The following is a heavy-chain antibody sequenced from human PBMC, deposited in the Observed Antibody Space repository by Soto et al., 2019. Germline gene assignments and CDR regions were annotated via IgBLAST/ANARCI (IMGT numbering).Heavy chain of an antibody. V-gene: IGHV3-74*01. J-gene: IGHJ4*02. Sequence: PGGSLRLSCAASDFTFSNSWMYWVRQAPGKGLVWVSRIKSDGSSTSYADSVEGRFTISRDNAKNTLYLQMNSLRGEDTAVYYCARSPSSGWYYFDYWGQRALVTVSS. CDR2: IKSDGSST. CDR3: ARSPSSGWYYFDY. D-gene: IGHD6-19*01. CDR1: DFTFSNSW.